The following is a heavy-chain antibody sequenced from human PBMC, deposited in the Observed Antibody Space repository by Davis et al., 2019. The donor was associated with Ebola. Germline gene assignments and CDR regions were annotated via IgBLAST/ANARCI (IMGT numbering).Heavy chain of an antibody. V-gene: IGHV1-46*03. CDR3: TTPGGQDSGYDVFDI. CDR2: INHNGCRT. Sequence: ASAQVSCKASAYIFTNYYMHWVRQAPGQGLEWMGMINHNGCRTIYAQKFQRRVTVTRDTSTTSVYMDLSSLRSEDTALYYCTTPGGQDSGYDVFDIWGQGTMVTVSS. D-gene: IGHD5-12*01. CDR1: AYIFTNYY. J-gene: IGHJ3*02.